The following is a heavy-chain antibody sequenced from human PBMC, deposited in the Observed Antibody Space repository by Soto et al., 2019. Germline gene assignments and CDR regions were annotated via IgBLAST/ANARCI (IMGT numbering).Heavy chain of an antibody. Sequence: PSETLSLTCSVSGAALNRGNYYWSWIRQVPGKGLEWIGHIYVTGAVDYNPSLKSRLTISLDTSQNHFSLRLNAVTAADTATYYCARGGSGWKALNWFDPWGQGIMVTVSS. CDR1: GAALNRGNYY. CDR3: ARGGSGWKALNWFDP. CDR2: IYVTGAV. V-gene: IGHV4-31*03. J-gene: IGHJ5*02. D-gene: IGHD6-19*01.